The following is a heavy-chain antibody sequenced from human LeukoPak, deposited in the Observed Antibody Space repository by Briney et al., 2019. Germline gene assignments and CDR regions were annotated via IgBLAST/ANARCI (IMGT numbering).Heavy chain of an antibody. D-gene: IGHD3-22*01. CDR3: ARDLTTYYYDSSGYSEGDY. CDR2: ISDSGGST. CDR1: GFPFSSYA. Sequence: QPGGSLRLSCSASGFPFSSYAMHWVRQAPGKGLEYVSAISDSGGSTYYADSVKGRFTISRDNSKNTLYLQMNSLRAEDTAVYYCARDLTTYYYDSSGYSEGDYWGQGTLVTVSS. V-gene: IGHV3-64*04. J-gene: IGHJ4*02.